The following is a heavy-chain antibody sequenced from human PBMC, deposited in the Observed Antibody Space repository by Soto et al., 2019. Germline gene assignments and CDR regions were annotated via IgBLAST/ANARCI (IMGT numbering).Heavy chain of an antibody. J-gene: IGHJ6*02. CDR1: GYTFTSYG. D-gene: IGHD4-17*01. Sequence: ASVKVSCKASGYTFTSYGISWVRQAPGQGLEWMGWISAYNGNTNYAQKLQGRVTMTTDTSTSTAYMELRTLRSDDTAVYYRARLRWQSYYYGMDVWGQGTTVTVSS. V-gene: IGHV1-18*04. CDR2: ISAYNGNT. CDR3: ARLRWQSYYYGMDV.